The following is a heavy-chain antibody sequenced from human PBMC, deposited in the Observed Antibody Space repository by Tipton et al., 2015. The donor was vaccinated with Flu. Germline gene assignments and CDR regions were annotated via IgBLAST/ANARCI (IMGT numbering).Heavy chain of an antibody. D-gene: IGHD4-11*01. CDR3: ARRDYSNYVSEPKNWFDP. J-gene: IGHJ5*02. CDR2: ICHSGST. CDR1: GFVLSSYA. V-gene: IGHV4-38-2*01. Sequence: LKLSCAASGFVLSSYAMSWVRQAPGKGLEWIGNICHSGSTYDNPSLKSRVTISVDRSKNQFSLKLSSVTAADTAVYYCARRDYSNYVSEPKNWFDPWGQGTLVTVSS.